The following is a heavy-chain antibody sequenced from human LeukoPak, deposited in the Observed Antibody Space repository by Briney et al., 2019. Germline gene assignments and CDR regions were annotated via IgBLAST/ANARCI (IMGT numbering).Heavy chain of an antibody. J-gene: IGHJ4*02. V-gene: IGHV3-7*01. Sequence: GESLRLSCAASGFTFSDYWMSWVRQAPGKGLEWVANIQQDGSEKYYVDSVKGRFTISRDNSKNTLYLQMNSLRAEDTAVYYCAKEKDRYSSSWSHFDYWGQGTLVTVSS. CDR3: AKEKDRYSSSWSHFDY. D-gene: IGHD6-13*01. CDR2: IQQDGSEK. CDR1: GFTFSDYW.